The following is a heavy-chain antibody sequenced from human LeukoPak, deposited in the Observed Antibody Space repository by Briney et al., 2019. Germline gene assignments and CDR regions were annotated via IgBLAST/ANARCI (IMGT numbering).Heavy chain of an antibody. V-gene: IGHV3-21*01. CDR2: ISRNSTYI. CDR3: TIDEDNYYVY. J-gene: IGHJ4*02. Sequence: PGGSLRLSCAASGFTFSSYIYYWIRQAPGKGLEWVASISRNSTYIHYADSVKGRFTISRDHASNSLFLQMNSLRVEVTAIYYSTIDEDNYYVYSGQGTLVTVSS. CDR1: GFTFSSYI.